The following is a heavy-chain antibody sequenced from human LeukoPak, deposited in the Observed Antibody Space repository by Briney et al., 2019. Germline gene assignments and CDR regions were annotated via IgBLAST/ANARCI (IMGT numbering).Heavy chain of an antibody. V-gene: IGHV1-2*02. CDR2: INPNSGGT. CDR1: GYTFTGYY. CDR3: ASSRLLWFGELCYY. J-gene: IGHJ4*02. D-gene: IGHD3-10*01. Sequence: ASVKVSCKASGYTFTGYYMHWVRQAPGQGLEWMGWINPNSGGTSYAQKFQGRVTMTRDTSISTAYMELSRLRSDDTAVYYCASSRLLWFGELCYYWGQGTLVTVSS.